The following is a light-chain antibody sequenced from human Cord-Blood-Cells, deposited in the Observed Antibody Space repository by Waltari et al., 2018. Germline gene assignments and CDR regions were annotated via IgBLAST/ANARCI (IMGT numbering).Light chain of an antibody. CDR3: CSYAGSSTFYV. Sequence: QSALTQPASVSGSPGQSLTISCTGTSSHVGSYNLVSWYQQHPGKAPKLMIYEVSTRPSGVSNRFSGSKSGNTASLTISGLQAEDEADYYCCSYAGSSTFYVFGTGTKVTVL. CDR1: SSHVGSYNL. J-gene: IGLJ1*01. CDR2: EVS. V-gene: IGLV2-23*02.